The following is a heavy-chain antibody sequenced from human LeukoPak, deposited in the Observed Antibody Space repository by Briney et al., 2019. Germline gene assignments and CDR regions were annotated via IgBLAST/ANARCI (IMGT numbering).Heavy chain of an antibody. CDR3: ARESSSSPLLSY. CDR2: INPDGSDK. J-gene: IGHJ4*02. V-gene: IGHV3-7*01. CDR1: GFMFNNYW. D-gene: IGHD6-6*01. Sequence: AGGSLRLSCAASGFMFNNYWMAWVRQAPGKGLEWVANINPDGSDKYYVDSVKGRFTISRDNAKNPLYLQMNSLTAEDTAIYYCARESSSSPLLSYWGQGTLVTVSS.